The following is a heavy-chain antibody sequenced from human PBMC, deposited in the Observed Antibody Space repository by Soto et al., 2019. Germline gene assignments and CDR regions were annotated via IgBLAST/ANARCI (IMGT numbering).Heavy chain of an antibody. Sequence: SETLSLTCTVSGGSISSYYWSWIRQPPGKGLEWIGYIYYSGSTNYNPSLKSRVTISVDTSKNQFSLKLSSVTAADTAVYYCARVIDGGELLSLFDYWGKGTLVTVSS. D-gene: IGHD3-10*01. CDR2: IYYSGST. CDR1: GGSISSYY. CDR3: ARVIDGGELLSLFDY. J-gene: IGHJ4*02. V-gene: IGHV4-59*01.